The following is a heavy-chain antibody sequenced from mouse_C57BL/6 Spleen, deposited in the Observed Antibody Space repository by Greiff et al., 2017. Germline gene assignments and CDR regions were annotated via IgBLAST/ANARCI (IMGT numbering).Heavy chain of an antibody. CDR2: ISYDGSN. CDR3: ARDYGSSFSFDY. V-gene: IGHV3-6*01. D-gene: IGHD1-1*01. J-gene: IGHJ2*01. CDR1: GYSITSGYY. Sequence: EVKLQESGPGLVKPSQSLSLTCSVTGYSITSGYYWNWIRQFPGNKLERMGYISYDGSNNYNPSLKNRISITRDTSKNQFFLKLNSVTTEDTATYYCARDYGSSFSFDYWGQGTTLTVSS.